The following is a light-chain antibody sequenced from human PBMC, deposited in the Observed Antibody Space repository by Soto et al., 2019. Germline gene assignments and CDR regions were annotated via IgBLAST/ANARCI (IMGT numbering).Light chain of an antibody. V-gene: IGLV2-11*01. J-gene: IGLJ1*01. CDR1: SSDVGGYNY. CDR3: SSYGGSNIPLYV. CDR2: DVT. Sequence: SALTQPRSVSGSPGQSVTISCTGTSSDVGGYNYVSWYQHHPGKAPKLMIYDVTKRPSGVRDRFSASKSGNTASLTVSGLQAEDEADYYCSSYGGSNIPLYVFGTGTKVTVL.